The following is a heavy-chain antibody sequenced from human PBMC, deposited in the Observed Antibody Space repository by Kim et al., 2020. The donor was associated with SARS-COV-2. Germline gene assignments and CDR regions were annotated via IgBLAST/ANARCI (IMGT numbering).Heavy chain of an antibody. Sequence: TLFAQKFQGRVTMTRDTSTRTAYMELSNLRSDDTAVYYCARYPPGHAFDIWGQGTMVTVSS. CDR3: ARYPPGHAFDI. CDR2: T. J-gene: IGHJ3*02. V-gene: IGHV1-8*01.